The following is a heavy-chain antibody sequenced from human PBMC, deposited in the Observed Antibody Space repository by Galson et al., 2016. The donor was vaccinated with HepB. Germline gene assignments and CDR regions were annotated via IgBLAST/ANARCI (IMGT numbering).Heavy chain of an antibody. J-gene: IGHJ2*01. V-gene: IGHV3-23*01. Sequence: SLRLSCAASGFTFNTFSMNWVRQAPGKGLEWVSSITRSGGDTYYADSVKGRFTISRDNSKNTLYLQMNSLRPEDTALYYCAKVHHDYGDSWYFDLWGRGTLVTVSS. CDR1: GFTFNTFS. CDR2: ITRSGGDT. CDR3: AKVHHDYGDSWYFDL. D-gene: IGHD4-17*01.